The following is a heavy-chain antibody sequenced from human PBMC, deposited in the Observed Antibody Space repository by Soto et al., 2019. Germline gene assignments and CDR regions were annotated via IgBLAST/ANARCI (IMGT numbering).Heavy chain of an antibody. J-gene: IGHJ4*02. V-gene: IGHV3-23*01. D-gene: IGHD3-22*01. CDR1: GF. Sequence: EVQVLASGGGLLQPGGSLRLSCAASGFMSWVRQATGKGLEWVSAISDYGANTYYVDSVKGRFTISRDNAKNTMYLQMNSLRAEDTAVYYCTKGFSCHYYIIRVQGTRVSVSS. CDR2: ISDYGANT. CDR3: TKGFSCHYYII.